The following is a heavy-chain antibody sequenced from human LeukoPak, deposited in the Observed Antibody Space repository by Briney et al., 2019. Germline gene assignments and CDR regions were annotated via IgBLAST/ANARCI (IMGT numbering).Heavy chain of an antibody. CDR1: GYTFTSYD. V-gene: IGHV1-8*01. CDR3: AKADWGSNTHTTDY. D-gene: IGHD7-27*01. Sequence: ASVKVSCKASGYTFTSYDINWVRQATGQGLEWMGWMNPNSGNTGYAQKFQGRVTMTRKTSISTAYMELSSLRSEDTAVYYCAKADWGSNTHTTDYWGQGTLVTVSS. J-gene: IGHJ4*02. CDR2: MNPNSGNT.